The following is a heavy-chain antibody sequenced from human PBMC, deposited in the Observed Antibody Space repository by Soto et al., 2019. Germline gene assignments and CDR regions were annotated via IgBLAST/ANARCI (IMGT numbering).Heavy chain of an antibody. V-gene: IGHV3-30*03. J-gene: IGHJ4*02. D-gene: IGHD1-20*01. CDR2: ISYDGSNK. Sequence: GGSLRLSCAASGFTFSSYGMHWVRQAPGKGLEWVAVISYDGSNKYYADSVKGRFTISRDNSKNTLYLQMNNLRAEDTAVYYCARYNTGHSDYWGQGTLVTVSS. CDR1: GFTFSSYG. CDR3: ARYNTGHSDY.